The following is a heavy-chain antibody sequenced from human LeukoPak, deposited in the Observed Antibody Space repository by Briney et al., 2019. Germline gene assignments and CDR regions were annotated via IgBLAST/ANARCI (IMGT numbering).Heavy chain of an antibody. CDR2: ISSNGGST. CDR3: ARSGGGYYNYYMDV. Sequence: GGSLRLSCAASGFTFSSYAMHWVRQAPGKGLEYVSGISSNGGSTYYANSVKGRFTIPRDNSKNTLYLQMGSLRAEDMAVYYCARSGGGYYNYYMDVWGKGTTVTVSS. CDR1: GFTFSSYA. J-gene: IGHJ6*03. V-gene: IGHV3-64*01. D-gene: IGHD3-10*01.